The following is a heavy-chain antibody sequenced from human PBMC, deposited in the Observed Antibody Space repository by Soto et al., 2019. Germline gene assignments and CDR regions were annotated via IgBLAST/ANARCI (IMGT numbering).Heavy chain of an antibody. D-gene: IGHD4-17*01. CDR3: AKGGLDYGDYPYYYYYYMDV. CDR1: GFTFSSYA. V-gene: IGHV3-23*01. CDR2: ISGSGGST. Sequence: HPGGSLRLSCAASGFTFSSYAMSWVRQAPGKGLEWVSAISGSGGSTYYADSVKGRFTISRDDSKNTLYLQMNSLRAEDTAVYYCAKGGLDYGDYPYYYYYYMDVWGKGTTVTVSS. J-gene: IGHJ6*03.